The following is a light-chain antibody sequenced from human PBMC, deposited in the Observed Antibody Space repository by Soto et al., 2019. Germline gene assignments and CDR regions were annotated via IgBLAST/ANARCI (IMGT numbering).Light chain of an antibody. CDR1: SSNIGAGYD. V-gene: IGLV1-40*01. CDR3: QSYDSSLSGSI. J-gene: IGLJ2*01. Sequence: QSVLTQPPSVSGAPGQRVTISCTGSSSNIGAGYDVHWYQQLPGTAPKLLIYGNSNRPSGVPDRFSGSKSGTSASLAITGLQAEDEADYYGQSYDSSLSGSIFGGGTKLTGL. CDR2: GNS.